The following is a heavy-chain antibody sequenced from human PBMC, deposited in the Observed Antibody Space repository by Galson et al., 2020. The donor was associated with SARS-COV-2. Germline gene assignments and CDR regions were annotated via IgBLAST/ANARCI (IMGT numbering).Heavy chain of an antibody. J-gene: IGHJ6*02. CDR1: GFTFSDHY. CDR2: TGNKANSYTT. CDR3: ARESGDSSGTTFYYYGMDV. V-gene: IGHV3-72*01. Sequence: TGGSLRLSCAASGFTFSDHYMDWVRQAPGQGLEWVGRTGNKANSYTTEYAASVKGRFTISRDDSKNSLYLQMNSLKTEDTAVYYCARESGDSSGTTFYYYGMDVWGQGTTVTVSS. D-gene: IGHD3-22*01.